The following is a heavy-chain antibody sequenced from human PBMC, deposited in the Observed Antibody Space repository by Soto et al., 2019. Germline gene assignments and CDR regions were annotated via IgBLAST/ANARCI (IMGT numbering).Heavy chain of an antibody. CDR2: ISSNGDNT. CDR3: TKDTSATKDTTGTYYTSDF. Sequence: VGSHRLSCAASGFPCISYAIRWVRQAPGKGLEFVSAISSNGDNTYYANSVKGRFTISRDSSKNTLYLQMDNLRAEDTAIYFCTKDTSATKDTTGTYYTSDFWGQGTLVTVSS. CDR1: GFPCISYA. J-gene: IGHJ4*02. V-gene: IGHV3-64*01. D-gene: IGHD1-26*01.